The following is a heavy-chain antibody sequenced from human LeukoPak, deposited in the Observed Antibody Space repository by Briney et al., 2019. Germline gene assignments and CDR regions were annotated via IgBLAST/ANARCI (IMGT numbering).Heavy chain of an antibody. V-gene: IGHV3-64*02. Sequence: GGSLRLSCAASGFTFSSYSMHWVRQAPGKGLEYVSAISSNGGSTYYVDSVKGRFTISRDNSKNTLYLQMGSLRAEDMAVYYCARDFQRASDYRGQGTLVTVSS. J-gene: IGHJ4*02. D-gene: IGHD2-2*01. CDR2: ISSNGGST. CDR1: GFTFSSYS. CDR3: ARDFQRASDY.